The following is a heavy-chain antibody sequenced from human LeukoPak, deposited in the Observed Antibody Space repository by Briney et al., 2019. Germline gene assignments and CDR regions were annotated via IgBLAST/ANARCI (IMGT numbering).Heavy chain of an antibody. CDR3: AKENVLYSGSYGSPDY. V-gene: IGHV3-30*18. CDR1: GFTFSSYG. D-gene: IGHD1-26*01. Sequence: GGSLRLSCAASGFTFSSYGMHWVRQAPGKGLEWVAVVSYDGSNKHYADSVKGRFTISRDNAKNTLHLQMNSLRAEDTAVYYCAKENVLYSGSYGSPDYWGRGTLVTVSS. J-gene: IGHJ4*02. CDR2: VSYDGSNK.